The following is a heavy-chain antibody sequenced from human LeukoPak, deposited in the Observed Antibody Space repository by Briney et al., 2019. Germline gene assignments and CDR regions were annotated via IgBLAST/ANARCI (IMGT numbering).Heavy chain of an antibody. CDR1: GFTVSSDS. D-gene: IGHD4/OR15-4a*01. Sequence: GSLRLSCTVSGFTVSSDSMSWVRQAPGKGLEWVSFIYSGGSTHYSDSVKGRFTISRDNSKNTLYLQMNSLRAEDTAVYYCARRAGAYSHPYDYWGQGTLVTVSS. V-gene: IGHV3-53*01. J-gene: IGHJ4*02. CDR2: IYSGGST. CDR3: ARRAGAYSHPYDY.